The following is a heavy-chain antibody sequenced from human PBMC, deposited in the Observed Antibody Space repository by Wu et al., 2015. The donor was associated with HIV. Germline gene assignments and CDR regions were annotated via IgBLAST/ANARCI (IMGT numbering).Heavy chain of an antibody. V-gene: IGHV1-69*18. Sequence: QVQLVQSETEMKKPGASLKVSCKASGGTFSYSAIAWVRQAPGQGLEWMGRIIPIFGKTNYAQKFQGRVTITADESSTTAYMELSSLRSEDTAVYYCARERYYDYRPEGYWGQGTLVTVSS. D-gene: IGHD3-16*01. CDR1: GGTFSYSA. J-gene: IGHJ4*02. CDR2: IIPIFGKT. CDR3: ARERYYDYRPEGY.